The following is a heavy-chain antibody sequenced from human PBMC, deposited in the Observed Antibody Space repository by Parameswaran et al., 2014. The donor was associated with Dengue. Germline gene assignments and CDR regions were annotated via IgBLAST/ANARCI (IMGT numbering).Heavy chain of an antibody. D-gene: IGHD3-3*01. J-gene: IGHJ4*02. CDR3: ARAGTSLRSADFDY. CDR2: ISGTTGYT. Sequence: RWIRQPPGKGLEWVSYISGTTGYTNYADSVKGRFTISRDNAKKSLFLQMNSLRAEDTAVYYCARAGTSLRSADFDYWGRGTVVTVSS. V-gene: IGHV3-11*05.